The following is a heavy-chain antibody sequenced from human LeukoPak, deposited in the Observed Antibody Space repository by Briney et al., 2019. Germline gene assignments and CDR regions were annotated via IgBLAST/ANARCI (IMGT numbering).Heavy chain of an antibody. V-gene: IGHV4-34*01. Sequence: PSETLSLTCAVYGGSFSGYYWSWIRQPPGKGLEWIGEINHSGSTNYNPSLKSRVTISVDTSKNQFSLKLSSVTAADTAVYYCARGRGLSHREFMIVVPQRGYFDYWGQGTLVTVSS. CDR3: ARGRGLSHREFMIVVPQRGYFDY. CDR2: INHSGST. D-gene: IGHD3-22*01. CDR1: GGSFSGYY. J-gene: IGHJ4*02.